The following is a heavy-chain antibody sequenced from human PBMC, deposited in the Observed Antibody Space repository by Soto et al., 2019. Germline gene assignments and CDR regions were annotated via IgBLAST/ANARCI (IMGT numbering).Heavy chain of an antibody. V-gene: IGHV3-30*03. D-gene: IGHD2-8*01. CDR2: ISYDGSNK. Sequence: GGSLRLSCAASGFTFSSFGMHWVRQAPGKGLEWVAVISYDGSNKYYGESVKGRFTISRDNPRNTLDLEMNSLRAEDTAVYYCGGYCSNGRCNPGPSSDSWGQGTLVTVSS. CDR3: GGYCSNGRCNPGPSSDS. J-gene: IGHJ4*02. CDR1: GFTFSSFG.